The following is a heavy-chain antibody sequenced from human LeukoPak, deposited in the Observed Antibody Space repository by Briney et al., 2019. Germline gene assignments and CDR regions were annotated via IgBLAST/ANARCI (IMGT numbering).Heavy chain of an antibody. Sequence: LSLTCTVSGGSISSYYWSWIRQAPGRGLEWVPYISSSGSTIYYADSVKGRFTISRDNAKNSLYLQMNSLRAEDTAVYYCARGSRGPYYYHYMDVWGKGTTVTVSS. J-gene: IGHJ6*03. V-gene: IGHV3-11*04. CDR3: ARGSRGPYYYHYMDV. CDR1: GGSISSYY. CDR2: ISSSGSTI. D-gene: IGHD2-15*01.